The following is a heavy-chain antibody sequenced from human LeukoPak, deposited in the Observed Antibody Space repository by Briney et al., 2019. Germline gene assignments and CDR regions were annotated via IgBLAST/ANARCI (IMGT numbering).Heavy chain of an antibody. Sequence: SETLSLTCTVSGGSISSGDYYWSWIRQPPGKGLEWIVYICYSGSTYYNPSLKSRVTISVDTSKNQFSLKLSSVTAADTAVYYCARADFWSGLDYWGQGALVTVSS. CDR1: GGSISSGDYY. CDR2: ICYSGST. V-gene: IGHV4-30-4*01. D-gene: IGHD3-3*01. CDR3: ARADFWSGLDY. J-gene: IGHJ4*02.